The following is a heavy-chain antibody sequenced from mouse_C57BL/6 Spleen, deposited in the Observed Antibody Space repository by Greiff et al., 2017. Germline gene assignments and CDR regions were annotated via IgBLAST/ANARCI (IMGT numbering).Heavy chain of an antibody. J-gene: IGHJ2*01. CDR1: GFTFSSYG. V-gene: IGHV5-6*01. CDR3: ASSFYFDY. CDR2: ISSGGSYT. Sequence: EVQLVESGGDLVKPGGSLKLSCAASGFTFSSYGMSWVRQTPDKRLEWVATISSGGSYTYYPDSVKGRFTISRDNAKNTLYLQMSSLKSEDTAMYYCASSFYFDYWGQGTTLTVSS. D-gene: IGHD1-1*01.